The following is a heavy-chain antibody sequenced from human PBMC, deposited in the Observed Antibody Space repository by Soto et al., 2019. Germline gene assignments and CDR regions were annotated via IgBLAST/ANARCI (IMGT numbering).Heavy chain of an antibody. CDR3: ARDLFRGTLDY. J-gene: IGHJ4*02. D-gene: IGHD1-1*01. V-gene: IGHV3-33*01. CDR1: GLTFSSYG. CDR2: IWYDGSNK. Sequence: GGSLRLSCAASGLTFSSYGMHWVRQAPGKGLEWVAVIWYDGSNKYYADSVKGRFTISRDNSKNTLYLQMNSLRAEDTAVYYCARDLFRGTLDYWGQGHLVTVSS.